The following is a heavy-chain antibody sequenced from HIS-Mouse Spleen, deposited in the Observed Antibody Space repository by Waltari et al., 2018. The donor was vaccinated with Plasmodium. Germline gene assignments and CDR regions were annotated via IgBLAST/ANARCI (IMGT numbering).Heavy chain of an antibody. CDR1: GFTFSSYA. J-gene: IGHJ4*02. Sequence: QVQLVESGGGVVQPGRSLRLSCAASGFTFSSYAMHWVRQGPGKGLEWVAVISNDGSNKYYADSVKGRFTISRDNSKNTLYLQMNSLRAEDTAVYYCARDRRLAFDYWGQGTLVTVSS. V-gene: IGHV3-30-3*01. D-gene: IGHD2-15*01. CDR2: ISNDGSNK. CDR3: ARDRRLAFDY.